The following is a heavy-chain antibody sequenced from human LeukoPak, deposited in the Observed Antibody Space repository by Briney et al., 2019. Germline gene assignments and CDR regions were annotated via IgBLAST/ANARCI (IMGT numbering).Heavy chain of an antibody. Sequence: PSETLSLTCTVSGDSISSYYWNWIRQPPGKGLEWIGYINYIRTTDYNPSLKSRVTISLDTSKNRFSLKLSSVTAADTAMYYCARSYSSSDHYYYYGMDVWGQGTTVTVSS. CDR3: ARSYSSSDHYYYYGMDV. CDR2: INYIRTT. J-gene: IGHJ6*02. V-gene: IGHV4-59*08. CDR1: GDSISSYY. D-gene: IGHD6-13*01.